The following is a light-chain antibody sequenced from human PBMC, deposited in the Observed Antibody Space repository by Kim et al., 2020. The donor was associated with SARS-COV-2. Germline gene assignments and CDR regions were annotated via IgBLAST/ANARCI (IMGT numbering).Light chain of an antibody. CDR3: QVWDSNTWV. Sequence: SVDLGQTATITGEGNNIGRKNLHWYQQKPGQALVLVIYRDTNRPSGIPERFSGSNSGNTATLTISRAQAGDDSDFYCQVWDSNTWVFGGGTQLTVL. V-gene: IGLV3-9*01. J-gene: IGLJ3*02. CDR2: RDT. CDR1: NIGRKN.